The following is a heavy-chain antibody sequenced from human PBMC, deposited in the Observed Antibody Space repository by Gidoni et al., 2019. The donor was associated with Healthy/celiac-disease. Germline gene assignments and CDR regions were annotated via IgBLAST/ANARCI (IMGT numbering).Heavy chain of an antibody. CDR2: IWYDGSNK. V-gene: IGHV3-33*01. CDR3: ARGCSSTSCFDY. D-gene: IGHD2-2*01. J-gene: IGHJ4*02. Sequence: QVQLVESGGGVVQPGRSLRRSCAASGFTFSSYGMHWVRQAPGKGLGWVAVIWYDGSNKYYADSVKGRFTISRDNSKNTLYLQMNSLRAEDTAVYYCARGCSSTSCFDYWGQGTLVTVSS. CDR1: GFTFSSYG.